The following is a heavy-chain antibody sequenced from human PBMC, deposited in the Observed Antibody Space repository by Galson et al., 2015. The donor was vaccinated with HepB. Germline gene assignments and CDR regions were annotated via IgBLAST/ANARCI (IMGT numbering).Heavy chain of an antibody. CDR2: ISGSGGST. CDR3: AKGLYCSGGSCYWRLGYFDY. J-gene: IGHJ4*02. V-gene: IGHV3-23*01. CDR1: GFTFSSYA. D-gene: IGHD2-15*01. Sequence: SLRLSCAASGFTFSSYAMSWVRQAPGKGLEWVSAISGSGGSTYYADPVKGRFTISRDNSKNTLYLQMNSLRAEDTAVYYCAKGLYCSGGSCYWRLGYFDYWGQGTLVTVSS.